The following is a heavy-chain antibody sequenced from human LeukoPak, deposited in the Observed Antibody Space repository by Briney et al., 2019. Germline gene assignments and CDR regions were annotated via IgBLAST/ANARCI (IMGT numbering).Heavy chain of an antibody. CDR3: AKDPEGRYFYDSSGYY. J-gene: IGHJ4*02. D-gene: IGHD3-22*01. CDR1: GFTFSSYS. Sequence: GGSLRLSCAASGFTFSSYSLIWVRQAPGKGLEWIAYIGSSGSYIHYADSVRGRFTISRDNAKNSLYLQMNSLRAEDTALYYCAKDPEGRYFYDSSGYYWGQGTLVTVSS. V-gene: IGHV3-21*05. CDR2: IGSSGSYI.